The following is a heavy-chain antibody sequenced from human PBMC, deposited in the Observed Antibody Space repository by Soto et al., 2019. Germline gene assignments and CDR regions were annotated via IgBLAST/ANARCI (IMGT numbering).Heavy chain of an antibody. V-gene: IGHV4-59*08. CDR3: ARRDSSSFDY. CDR2: IYYSGST. D-gene: IGHD6-6*01. CDR1: GGSISSYY. Sequence: SETLSLTCTVSGGSISSYYWSWIRQPPGKGLEWIGYIYYSGSTNYNPSLKSRVTISVDTSKNQFSLKLSSVTAADTAVYYCARRDSSSFDYWGQGTLVTVSS. J-gene: IGHJ4*02.